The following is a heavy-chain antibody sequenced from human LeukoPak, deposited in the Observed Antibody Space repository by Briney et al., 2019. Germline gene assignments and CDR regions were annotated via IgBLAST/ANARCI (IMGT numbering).Heavy chain of an antibody. V-gene: IGHV3-7*01. CDR2: MKQEGGVK. CDR1: GFTFSNYW. J-gene: IGHJ5*02. D-gene: IGHD3-10*01. Sequence: GGSLRLSCAASGFTFSNYWMSWVRQAPGKGLEWLANMKQEGGVKYYVDSVRGRFTISRDNAKNSLFLQMNSLRVEDTAVYYCAKNYYAGAYYGWFDPWGQGTLVTVAS. CDR3: AKNYYAGAYYGWFDP.